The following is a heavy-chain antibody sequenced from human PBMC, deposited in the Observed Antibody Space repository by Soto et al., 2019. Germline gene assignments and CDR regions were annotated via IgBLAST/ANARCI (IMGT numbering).Heavy chain of an antibody. V-gene: IGHV3-53*01. CDR1: GFTVSSNY. CDR3: ARLGGYSYGYDYGMDV. CDR2: IYSGGST. J-gene: IGHJ6*02. Sequence: AGSLRLSCAASGFTVSSNYMTWVRQAPGKGLEWVSVIYSGGSTYYADSVKGRFTISRDNSKNTLYLQMNSLRAEDTAVYYCARLGGYSYGYDYGMDVWGQGTTVTVSS. D-gene: IGHD5-18*01.